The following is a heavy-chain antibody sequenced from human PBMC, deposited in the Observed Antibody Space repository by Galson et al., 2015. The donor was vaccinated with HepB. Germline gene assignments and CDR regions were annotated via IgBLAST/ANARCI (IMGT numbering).Heavy chain of an antibody. V-gene: IGHV3-20*03. J-gene: IGHJ4*02. CDR2: INWNGGST. CDR1: GFTFDDYG. Sequence: SLRLSYAASGFTFDDYGMSWVRQAPGKGLEWVSGINWNGGSTGYADSVKGRFTISRDNAKNSLYLQTNSLRAEDTALYYCARDHRSVVPQLDYWGQGTLVTVSS. CDR3: ARDHRSVVPQLDY. D-gene: IGHD4-23*01.